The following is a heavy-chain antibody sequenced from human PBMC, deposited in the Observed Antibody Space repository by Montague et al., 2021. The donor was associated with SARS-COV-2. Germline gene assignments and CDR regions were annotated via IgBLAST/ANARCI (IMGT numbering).Heavy chain of an antibody. J-gene: IGHJ3*02. CDR3: ARRNYCSSSSCYNGGFDN. CDR2: VFYRGNT. V-gene: IGHV4-39*01. D-gene: IGHD2-2*01. Sequence: SETLSLTCTVSGGSIGTGYYFWSWIRQSPGKGLEWLGTVFYRGNTYYNPSLKSRVTISVDTSTNQFSLKLTSVTVAETAIYFCARRNYCSSSSCYNGGFDNWGQGAVATVSS. CDR1: GGSIGTGYYF.